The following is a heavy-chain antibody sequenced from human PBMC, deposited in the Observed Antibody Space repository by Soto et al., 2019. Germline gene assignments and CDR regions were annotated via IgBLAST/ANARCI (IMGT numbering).Heavy chain of an antibody. CDR3: AKKAQGGTIFGVVIDY. CDR2: ISGSGGST. CDR1: GFTFSSYA. V-gene: IGHV3-23*01. Sequence: GGSLSLSCAASGFTFSSYAMSWVRQAPGKGLEWVSAISGSGGSTYYADSVKGRFTISRDNSENTLYLQMNSLRAEDTAVYYCAKKAQGGTIFGVVIDYWGQGTLVTVS. J-gene: IGHJ4*02. D-gene: IGHD3-3*01.